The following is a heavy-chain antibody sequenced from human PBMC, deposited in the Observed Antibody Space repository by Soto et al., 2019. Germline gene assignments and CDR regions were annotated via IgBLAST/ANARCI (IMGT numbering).Heavy chain of an antibody. D-gene: IGHD2-8*01. CDR3: ARVSCTNGVCPLGWDWFDP. CDR1: GGTFSSYA. CDR2: IIPIFGTA. J-gene: IGHJ5*02. Sequence: QVQLVQSGAEVKKPGSSVKVSCKASGGTFSSYAISWVRQAPGQGLEWMGGIIPIFGTANYAQKFQGRVTITADESTSTAYMELSSLRSGDTAVYYCARVSCTNGVCPLGWDWFDPWGQGTLVTVSS. V-gene: IGHV1-69*12.